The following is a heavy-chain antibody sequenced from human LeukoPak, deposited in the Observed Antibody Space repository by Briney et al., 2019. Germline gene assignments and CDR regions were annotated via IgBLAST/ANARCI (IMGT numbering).Heavy chain of an antibody. Sequence: SETLSLTCTVSGGSISSSSYYWGWIRQPPGKGLEWIGSIYHSRSTNYNPSLKSRVTISVDKSKNQFSLKLSSVTAADTAVYYCAAGFRSGWYSGDYWGQGTLVTVSS. CDR3: AAGFRSGWYSGDY. CDR2: IYHSRST. CDR1: GGSISSSSYY. J-gene: IGHJ4*02. D-gene: IGHD6-19*01. V-gene: IGHV4-39*07.